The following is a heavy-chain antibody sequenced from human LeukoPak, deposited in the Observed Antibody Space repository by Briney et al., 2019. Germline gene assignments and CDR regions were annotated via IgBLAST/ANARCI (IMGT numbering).Heavy chain of an antibody. J-gene: IGHJ4*02. V-gene: IGHV4-59*06. CDR3: ATHRMDCSAGSCYSYPFDY. CDR1: GGSISSYY. CDR2: IYYSGST. D-gene: IGHD2-15*01. Sequence: SETLSLTCTVSGGSISSYYWSWIRQPPGKGLEWIGYIYYSGSTYYNPSLKSRVTISVDTSKNQFSLKLSSVTAADTAVYYCATHRMDCSAGSCYSYPFDYWGQGTLVTVSS.